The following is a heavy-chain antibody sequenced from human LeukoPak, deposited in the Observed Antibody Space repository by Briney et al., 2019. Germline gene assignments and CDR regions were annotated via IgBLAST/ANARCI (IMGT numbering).Heavy chain of an antibody. D-gene: IGHD3-9*01. CDR3: ARGLGILTGFGRYGGFDA. J-gene: IGHJ5*02. CDR2: IYYSGSP. CDR1: GGSIRSHC. V-gene: IGHV4-4*07. Sequence: PSETLSLTCTVSGGSIRSHCWSWLRQPAGKGLEWIGRIYYSGSPNYNPSLKRRVNISVDTSKHQFSLKLRSVTAADTAVYYWARGLGILTGFGRYGGFDAWGQGTLVTVSS.